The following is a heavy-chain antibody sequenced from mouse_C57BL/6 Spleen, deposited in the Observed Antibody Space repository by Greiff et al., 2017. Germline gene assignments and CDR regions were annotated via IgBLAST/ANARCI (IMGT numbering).Heavy chain of an antibody. CDR3: ARCITTPPAPYWYFDV. CDR1: GYTFTSYG. Sequence: QVKLQQSGAELARPGASVKLSCKASGYTFTSYGISWVKQRTGQGLEWIGEIYPRSGNTYYNEKFKGKATLTADKSSSTAYMELRSLTSEDSAVYFCARCITTPPAPYWYFDVWGTGTTVTVSS. V-gene: IGHV1-81*01. J-gene: IGHJ1*03. D-gene: IGHD1-1*01. CDR2: IYPRSGNT.